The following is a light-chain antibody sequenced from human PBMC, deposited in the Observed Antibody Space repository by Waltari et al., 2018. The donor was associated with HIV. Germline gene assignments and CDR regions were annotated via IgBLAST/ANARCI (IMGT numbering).Light chain of an antibody. CDR3: QQYGDDPYS. V-gene: IGKV3-20*01. CDR2: DAS. CDR1: QSLWNY. J-gene: IGKJ2*01. Sequence: IVLPQPPSPLPVSPGGGATPPCTSSQSLWNYLAWYQHIPGQAPTLLIYDASNRASGIPDRFSGSGSGTVFTLTISKLEPEDFGVYYCQQYGDDPYSFGQGTKLETK.